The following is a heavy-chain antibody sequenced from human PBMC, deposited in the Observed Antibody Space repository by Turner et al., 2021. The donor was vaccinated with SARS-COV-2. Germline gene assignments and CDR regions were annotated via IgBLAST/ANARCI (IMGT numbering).Heavy chain of an antibody. CDR3: ARELRFNWLDS. V-gene: IGHV4-59*01. D-gene: IGHD3-3*01. J-gene: IGHJ5*01. Sequence: QVQLQESGPGLVKPSETLSLTCTVSGGSISSDFWSWIRQPPGKGLEWIGYIYYRGGTNYNPSLKSRVTMSVDTSKNQFSLKLRSVTAADTAVYYCARELRFNWLDSWGQGTLVTVSS. CDR1: GGSISSDF. CDR2: IYYRGGT.